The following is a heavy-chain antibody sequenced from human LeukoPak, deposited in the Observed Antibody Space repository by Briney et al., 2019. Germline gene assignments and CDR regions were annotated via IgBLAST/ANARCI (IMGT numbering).Heavy chain of an antibody. Sequence: KPSETLSLTCTVSGGSISSHYWSWIRQPPGKGLEFIGYIYYSGSTNYNPSLKSRVTISVDTSKNQFSLKLSSVTAADTAVYYCAGDSLAVAGTDYWAQGTLVTVSS. CDR3: AGDSLAVAGTDY. D-gene: IGHD6-19*01. V-gene: IGHV4-59*11. CDR1: GGSISSHY. CDR2: IYYSGST. J-gene: IGHJ4*02.